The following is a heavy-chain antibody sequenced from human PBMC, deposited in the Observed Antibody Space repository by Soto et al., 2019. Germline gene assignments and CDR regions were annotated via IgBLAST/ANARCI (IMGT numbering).Heavy chain of an antibody. D-gene: IGHD3-10*01. Sequence: QVQLQESGPGLVKPSQTLSLTCTVSGGSISSGGYYWSWIRQHPGKGLEWIGYIYYSGSTYYNPSLKSRVTISVDTTKNQFSLQLSSVTAADTAVYYCSREWSGLPLRERAFDIWGQGTMVTVSS. CDR3: SREWSGLPLRERAFDI. J-gene: IGHJ3*02. CDR1: GGSISSGGYY. CDR2: IYYSGST. V-gene: IGHV4-31*03.